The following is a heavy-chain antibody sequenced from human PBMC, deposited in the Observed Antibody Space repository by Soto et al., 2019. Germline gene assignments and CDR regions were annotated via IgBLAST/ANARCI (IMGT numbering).Heavy chain of an antibody. CDR1: GGSISSSSYY. V-gene: IGHV4-39*01. CDR3: ARHGKEDGDYVRKSFDY. D-gene: IGHD4-17*01. J-gene: IGHJ4*02. CDR2: IYYSGST. Sequence: PSETLSLTCTVSGGSISSSSYYWGWIRQPPGKGLEWIGSIYYSGSTYYNPSLKSRVTISVDTSKNQFSLKLSSVTAADTAVYYCARHGKEDGDYVRKSFDYWGQGTLVTVSS.